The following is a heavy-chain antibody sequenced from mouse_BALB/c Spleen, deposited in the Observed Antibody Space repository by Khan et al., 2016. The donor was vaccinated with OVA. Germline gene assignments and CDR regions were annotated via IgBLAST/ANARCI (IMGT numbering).Heavy chain of an antibody. V-gene: IGHV1S135*01. CDR1: GYSFTSYY. Sequence: VQLQQSGPELMKPGASVNISCKASGYSFTSYYIHWVRQSHRKSLEWIGYIDPFNGGTDYNQKFKGKATLTVDKSSSTAYMHLSSLTSEDSAVYDCARGAFGYWGQGTLVTVSA. J-gene: IGHJ3*01. CDR3: ARGAFGY. CDR2: IDPFNGGT.